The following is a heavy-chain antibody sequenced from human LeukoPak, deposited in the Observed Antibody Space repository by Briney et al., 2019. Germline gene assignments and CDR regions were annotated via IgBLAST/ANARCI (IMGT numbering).Heavy chain of an antibody. J-gene: IGHJ4*02. V-gene: IGHV4-38-2*02. D-gene: IGHD3-22*01. CDR3: ANLAPDYYDSSDYSHRDY. CDR1: SYSISSGYY. CDR2: IYHSGIT. Sequence: SETLSLTCTVSSYSISSGYYWGWIRQTPGKGLEWIGSIYHSGITSYNPSLKSRVTISVDTSKNQFSLNLSSVTAADTAMYYCANLAPDYYDSSDYSHRDYWGQGTLVTVSS.